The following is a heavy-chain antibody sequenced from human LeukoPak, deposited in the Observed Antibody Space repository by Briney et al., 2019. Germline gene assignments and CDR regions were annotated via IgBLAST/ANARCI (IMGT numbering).Heavy chain of an antibody. V-gene: IGHV4-30-4*07. CDR1: GGSISSGGYS. D-gene: IGHD6-25*01. Sequence: PSETLSLTCTVSGGSISSGGYSWSWIRQPPGKGLEWIGYIYFSGSTSYNPYLKSRFTMSVDTSKNQFSLRVSSVTAADTAVYYCARGRGSVLWFDPWGQGTLVTVSS. J-gene: IGHJ5*02. CDR2: IYFSGST. CDR3: ARGRGSVLWFDP.